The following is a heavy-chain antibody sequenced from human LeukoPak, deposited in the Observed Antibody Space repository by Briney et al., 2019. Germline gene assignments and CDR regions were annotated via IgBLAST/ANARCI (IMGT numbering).Heavy chain of an antibody. D-gene: IGHD4-23*01. CDR1: GYTFTGHY. CDR3: ARVDGDYDGNYYYYYGMGV. J-gene: IGHJ6*02. Sequence: ASVKVSCKASGYTFTGHYMHWVRQAPGRGLEWMGWINPNSGGTNYAQKFQGRVTMTRDTSISTAYMELSRLRSDDTAVYYCARVDGDYDGNYYYYYGMGVWGQGTTVTVSS. CDR2: INPNSGGT. V-gene: IGHV1-2*02.